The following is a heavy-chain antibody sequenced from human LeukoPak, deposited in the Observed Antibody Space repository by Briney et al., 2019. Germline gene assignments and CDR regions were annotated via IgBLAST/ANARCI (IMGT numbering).Heavy chain of an antibody. V-gene: IGHV5-51*01. CDR1: GYSFTSYW. CDR2: IYPGDSHT. D-gene: IGHD1-1*01. Sequence: GESLKISCKGSGYSFTSYWIVWVRQMPGKGLEWMGIIYPGDSHTRYSPSFQGQVTISADKPISTAYLQWSSLQASDTATYYCARPRTGGDYYYGMDVWGQGTTATVSS. CDR3: ARPRTGGDYYYGMDV. J-gene: IGHJ6*02.